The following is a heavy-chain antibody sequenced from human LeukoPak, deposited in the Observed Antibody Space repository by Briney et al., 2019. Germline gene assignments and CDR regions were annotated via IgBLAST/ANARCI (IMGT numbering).Heavy chain of an antibody. D-gene: IGHD3-10*01. J-gene: IGHJ4*02. V-gene: IGHV3-48*02. CDR1: GFTFSNYN. CDR3: ARDSRFGKLLIPYFDY. CDR2: ITSRSSSI. Sequence: GGSLRLSCAASGFTFSNYNMDWVRQAPGKGLEWVSYITSRSSSIYYADSVKGRFTISRDNAQNSLYLQMNSLRDEDTAVYYCARDSRFGKLLIPYFDYWGQGTLVTVSS.